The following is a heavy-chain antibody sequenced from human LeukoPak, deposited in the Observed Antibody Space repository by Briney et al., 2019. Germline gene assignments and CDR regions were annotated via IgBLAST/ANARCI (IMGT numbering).Heavy chain of an antibody. CDR3: ARDSYTQPKDY. D-gene: IGHD2-2*02. CDR2: IIPILGIA. Sequence: ASVKVSRKASGGTFSSYAISWVRQAPGQGLEWMGRIIPILGIANYAQKFQGRVTITADKSTSTAYMELSSLRSEDTAVYYCARDSYTQPKDYWGQGTLVTVSS. J-gene: IGHJ4*02. CDR1: GGTFSSYA. V-gene: IGHV1-69*04.